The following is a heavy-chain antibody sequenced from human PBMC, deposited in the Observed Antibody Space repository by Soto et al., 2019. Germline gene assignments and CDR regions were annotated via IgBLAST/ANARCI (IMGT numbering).Heavy chain of an antibody. D-gene: IGHD1-26*01. Sequence: QVQLVESGGGVVQPGMSLRLSCAASGLTFSSYGMHWVRQAPGKGLEWGAVIWYDGSNKYYADSVKGRFTISRDNSKNTLYLQMISLRAEDTAVYYCARDHEGYCCYYYYGMDVWGQGTTVTVSS. V-gene: IGHV3-33*01. CDR3: ARDHEGYCCYYYYGMDV. J-gene: IGHJ6*02. CDR2: IWYDGSNK. CDR1: GLTFSSYG.